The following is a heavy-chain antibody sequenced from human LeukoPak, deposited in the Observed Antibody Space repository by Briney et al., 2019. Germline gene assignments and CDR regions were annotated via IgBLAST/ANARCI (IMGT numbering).Heavy chain of an antibody. CDR2: IYYSGST. CDR1: GGSISSSSYY. Sequence: SETLSLTCTVSGGSISSSSYYWGWTRQPPGKGLEWIGSIYYSGSTYYNPSLKSRVTISVDTSKNQFSLKLSSVTAADTAVYYCARSRWFGESIGAEYFQHWGQGTLVTVSS. CDR3: ARSRWFGESIGAEYFQH. V-gene: IGHV4-39*07. J-gene: IGHJ1*01. D-gene: IGHD3-10*01.